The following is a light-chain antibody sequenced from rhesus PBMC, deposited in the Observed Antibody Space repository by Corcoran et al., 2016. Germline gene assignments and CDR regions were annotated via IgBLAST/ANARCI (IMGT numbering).Light chain of an antibody. CDR1: QGINNA. J-gene: IGKJ4*01. CDR3: QQGYSSPLT. V-gene: IGKV1-33*01. CDR2: ATS. Sequence: DIQMSQSPSSLSASVGDKVTITCRASQGINNALAWYQQKPGKAPKLLNYATSNLKSGVPSRFSGRRSGSDFTLTIKTLQPEDFATYYCQQGYSSPLTFGGGTKVELK.